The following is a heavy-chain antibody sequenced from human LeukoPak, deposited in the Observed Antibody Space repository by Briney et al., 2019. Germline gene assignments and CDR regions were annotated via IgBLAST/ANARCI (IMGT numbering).Heavy chain of an antibody. D-gene: IGHD6-19*01. CDR3: AKPYSSGWYPFDS. CDR1: VFTFSSYA. J-gene: IGHJ4*02. V-gene: IGHV3-23*01. CDR2: ISGSGGST. Sequence: GGSLRLSCAASVFTFSSYAMTWVRQAPGKGLEWVSAISGSGGSTYYADSMKGRFTISRDNSKNTLYLQMNSLRAEDTAVYYCAKPYSSGWYPFDSWGQGTLVTVSS.